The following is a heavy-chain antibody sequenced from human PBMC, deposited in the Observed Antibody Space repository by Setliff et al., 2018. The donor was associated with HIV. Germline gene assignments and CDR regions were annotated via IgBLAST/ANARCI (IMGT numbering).Heavy chain of an antibody. CDR3: VRDITTCWDV. CDR2: IDGDGSGT. D-gene: IGHD4-4*01. V-gene: IGHV3-74*01. CDR1: GFTFRNYW. J-gene: IGHJ6*02. Sequence: GGSLRLSCAASGFTFRNYWMHWVRQAPGEGLVWVSRIDGDGSGTSYADSVQGRFTISRDNAKNTLYLQMNSLRAEDTAVYYCVRDITTCWDVWGQGTTVTVSS.